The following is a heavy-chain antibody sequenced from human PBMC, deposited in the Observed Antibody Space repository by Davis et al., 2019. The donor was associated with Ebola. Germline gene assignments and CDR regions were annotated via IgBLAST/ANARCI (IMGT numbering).Heavy chain of an antibody. Sequence: GESLKISCAASGFTFSSYGMHWVRQAPGKGLEWVAFIRYDGSNKYYADSVKGRFTISRDNSKNTLYLQMNSLRAEDTAVYYCAKDFPSSSSWYYFDYWGQGTLVTVSS. CDR1: GFTFSSYG. CDR3: AKDFPSSSSWYYFDY. D-gene: IGHD6-13*01. J-gene: IGHJ4*02. CDR2: IRYDGSNK. V-gene: IGHV3-30*02.